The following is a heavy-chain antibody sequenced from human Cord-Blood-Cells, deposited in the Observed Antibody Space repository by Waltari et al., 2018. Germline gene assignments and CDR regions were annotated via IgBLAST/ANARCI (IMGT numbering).Heavy chain of an antibody. J-gene: IGHJ3*02. Sequence: QLQLQESGPGLVKPSETLSLTCTVSGGSISSSSSYWGWIRQPPGKGLEGIGSIYYSGSTYYNPSLKSRVTISVDTSKNQFSLKLSSVTAADTAVYYCARTTAGDKDAFDIWGQGTMVTVSS. CDR1: GGSISSSSSY. CDR2: IYYSGST. V-gene: IGHV4-39*01. CDR3: ARTTAGDKDAFDI. D-gene: IGHD2-21*02.